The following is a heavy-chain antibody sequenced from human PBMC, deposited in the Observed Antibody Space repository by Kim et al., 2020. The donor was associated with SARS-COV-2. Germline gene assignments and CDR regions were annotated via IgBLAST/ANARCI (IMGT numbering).Heavy chain of an antibody. V-gene: IGHV3-23*01. Sequence: GGSLRLSCAASGFTFSNYAMSWVRQAPGKGLEWVATIRGTGSSTYYADSVKGRFTISRDNSKNTLYLQMNSLRAEDTAVYYCAKGYYYDNIGYSGFDYWGQGTLVTVSS. CDR2: IRGTGSST. D-gene: IGHD3-22*01. J-gene: IGHJ4*02. CDR1: GFTFSNYA. CDR3: AKGYYYDNIGYSGFDY.